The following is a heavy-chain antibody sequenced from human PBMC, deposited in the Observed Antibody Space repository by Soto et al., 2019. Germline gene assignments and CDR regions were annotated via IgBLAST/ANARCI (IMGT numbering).Heavy chain of an antibody. CDR2: IIPIFGTA. J-gene: IGHJ4*02. Sequence: QVQLVQSGAEVKKPGSSVKVSCKASGGTFSSYAISWVRQAPGQGLEWMGGIIPIFGTANYAQKFQGRVKITADESTSTAYMELSSLRSEDTAVYYCAREIQSGYYVLGFFDYWGQGTLVTVSS. V-gene: IGHV1-69*01. D-gene: IGHD3-22*01. CDR1: GGTFSSYA. CDR3: AREIQSGYYVLGFFDY.